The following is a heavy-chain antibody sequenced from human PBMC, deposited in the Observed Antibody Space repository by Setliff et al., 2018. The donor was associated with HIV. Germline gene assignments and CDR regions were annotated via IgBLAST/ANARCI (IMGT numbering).Heavy chain of an antibody. Sequence: PSETLSLTCTASGGSISSYYWSWIRQPPGKGLEWIGFVFYSGDTSYNPSLKRRVTISVDTSKNQISLKLRSVTAADTALYYCARGWLQFGWFDPWGQGTLVTVSS. D-gene: IGHD5-12*01. CDR3: ARGWLQFGWFDP. CDR1: GGSISSYY. CDR2: VFYSGDT. V-gene: IGHV4-59*01. J-gene: IGHJ5*02.